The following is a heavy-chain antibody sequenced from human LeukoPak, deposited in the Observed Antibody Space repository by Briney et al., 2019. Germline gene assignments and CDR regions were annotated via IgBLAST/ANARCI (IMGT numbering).Heavy chain of an antibody. J-gene: IGHJ4*02. Sequence: SETLSLTCAVYGGSFSGYYWSWIRQPPGKGLEWIGSIYYSGSTYYNPSLKSRVTISVDTSKNQFSLKLSSVTAADTAVYYCVGSGGSCYGYWGQGTLVTVSS. CDR1: GGSFSGYY. CDR3: VGSGGSCYGY. CDR2: IYYSGST. D-gene: IGHD2-15*01. V-gene: IGHV4-34*01.